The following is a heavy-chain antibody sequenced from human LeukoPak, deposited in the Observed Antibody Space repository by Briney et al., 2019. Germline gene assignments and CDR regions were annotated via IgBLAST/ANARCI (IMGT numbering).Heavy chain of an antibody. J-gene: IGHJ4*02. CDR2: ISYDGSNK. D-gene: IGHD3-22*01. Sequence: PGGSLRLSCAASGFTFSSYAMHWVRQAPGKGLEWVAVISYDGSNKYYADSVKGRFTISRDNSKNTLYLQMNSLRAEDTAVYYCARGLAYYYDSSAYFLDFWGQGTLVTVSS. CDR1: GFTFSSYA. V-gene: IGHV3-30*04. CDR3: ARGLAYYYDSSAYFLDF.